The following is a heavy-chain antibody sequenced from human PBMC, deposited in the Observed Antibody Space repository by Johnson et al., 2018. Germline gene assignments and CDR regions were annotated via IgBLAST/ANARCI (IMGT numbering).Heavy chain of an antibody. V-gene: IGHV3-30*03. CDR3: ARDFSPSYSGTSFGGFDI. CDR2: ISYDGRQR. J-gene: IGHJ3*02. Sequence: QVQLVESGGGVVQPGTSLRLSCAASGFIFSSYDMHWVRQVPGKGLEWVSGISYDGRQRYSADSMKGRLTISKDNSKNYLYLQMSSLRVEDTAVYYCARDFSPSYSGTSFGGFDIWGQGTMVTVSS. D-gene: IGHD1-26*01. CDR1: GFIFSSYD.